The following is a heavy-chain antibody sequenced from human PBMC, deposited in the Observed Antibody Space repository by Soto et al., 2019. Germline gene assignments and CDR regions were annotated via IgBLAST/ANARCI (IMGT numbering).Heavy chain of an antibody. CDR2: IHYSGST. CDR3: TRELGGAIDS. CDR1: GGSISLSSYF. D-gene: IGHD1-26*01. V-gene: IGHV4-39*02. Sequence: QLQLQESGPGLGKPSETLSLTCTVSGGSISLSSYFWGWVRQPPGQGLDWIGTIHYSGSTFYKPSLRSRVSISVDTSKTHFSLQLNSVTDADTAVYYCTRELGGAIDSWGKGTLVAVSS. J-gene: IGHJ4*02.